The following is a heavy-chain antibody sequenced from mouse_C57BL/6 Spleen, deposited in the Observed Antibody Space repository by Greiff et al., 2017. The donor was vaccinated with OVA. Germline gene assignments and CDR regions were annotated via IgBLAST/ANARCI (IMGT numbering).Heavy chain of an antibody. D-gene: IGHD2-4*01. J-gene: IGHJ4*01. CDR3: ARSRDYDGYAMDY. CDR2: INPNNGGT. V-gene: IGHV1-26*01. CDR1: GYTFTDYY. Sequence: DVQLQESGPELVKPGASVKISCKASGYTFTDYYMNWVKQSHGKSLEWIGDINPNNGGTSYNQKFKGKATLTVDKSSSTAYMELRSLTSEDSAVYYCARSRDYDGYAMDYWGQGTSVTVSS.